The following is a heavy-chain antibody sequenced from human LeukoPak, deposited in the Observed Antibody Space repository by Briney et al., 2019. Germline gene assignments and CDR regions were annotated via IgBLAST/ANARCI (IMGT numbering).Heavy chain of an antibody. CDR2: IYSGGDT. D-gene: IGHD2/OR15-2a*01. Sequence: PGGSLRLSCAASGFTFSSYAMSWVRQAPGKGLEWVSVIYSGGDTYYADSVKGRFTISRDNSKNTVYLQMNNPRPEDTAVYYCAMGQYSNHDRTTLGYWGQGTLVTVSS. CDR1: GFTFSSYA. CDR3: AMGQYSNHDRTTLGY. J-gene: IGHJ4*02. V-gene: IGHV3-66*02.